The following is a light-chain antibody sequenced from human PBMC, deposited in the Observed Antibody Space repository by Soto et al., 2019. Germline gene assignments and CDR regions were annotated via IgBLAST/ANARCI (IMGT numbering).Light chain of an antibody. CDR1: QGIRNF. Sequence: DIQMTQSPPSLSASVGDRVTITCRASQGIRNFVAWYQQKPGKAPKLLIYATSTLQSGVLPRFSGSGSGTDCTLTIISLQPEDVATYSCQKYSSVPVFGPGTKVEIK. V-gene: IGKV1-27*01. CDR3: QKYSSVPV. CDR2: ATS. J-gene: IGKJ3*01.